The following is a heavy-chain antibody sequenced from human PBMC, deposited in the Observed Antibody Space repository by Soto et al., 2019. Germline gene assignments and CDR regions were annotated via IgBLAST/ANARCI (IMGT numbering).Heavy chain of an antibody. CDR2: INPSDNST. J-gene: IGHJ5*02. Sequence: QVQLVQSGAEVKKPGASVKVSCKASGYTFTSYYMHWVRQAPGQGPEWMGVINPSDNSTTYAQKFQGRVTMTRDTSTSTVYMELTSLRSEDTAVYYCARARGWFDPWGQGTLVTVSS. CDR1: GYTFTSYY. D-gene: IGHD3-10*01. CDR3: ARARGWFDP. V-gene: IGHV1-46*01.